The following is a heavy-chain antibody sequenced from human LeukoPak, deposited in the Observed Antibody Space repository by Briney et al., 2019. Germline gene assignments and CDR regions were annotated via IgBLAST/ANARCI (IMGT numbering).Heavy chain of an antibody. CDR1: GFTFSSYA. Sequence: GRSLRLSCAASGFTFSSYAMHWVRQAPGKGLEWVAVISYDGSNKYYADSVKGRFTISRDNSKNTLYLQMNTLRAEDTAVYYCAKDQGSSWSNYYYYGMDVWGQGTTVTVSS. J-gene: IGHJ6*02. CDR2: ISYDGSNK. V-gene: IGHV3-30-3*01. CDR3: AKDQGSSWSNYYYYGMDV. D-gene: IGHD6-13*01.